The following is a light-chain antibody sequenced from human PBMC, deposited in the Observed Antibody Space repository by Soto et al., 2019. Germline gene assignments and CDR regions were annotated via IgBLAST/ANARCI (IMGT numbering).Light chain of an antibody. CDR2: EVS. J-gene: IGLJ1*01. V-gene: IGLV2-14*01. CDR1: SSATAGYNY. Sequence: QSALTQPASVSGSPGQSITISCTGTSSATAGYNYVSWYQQHPGKAPKLMIYEVSNRPSGVSNRFSGSQSGNTASLTISGLQAEDEANYYCSSYTTSNSPLYVFGTGTKVTVL. CDR3: SSYTTSNSPLYV.